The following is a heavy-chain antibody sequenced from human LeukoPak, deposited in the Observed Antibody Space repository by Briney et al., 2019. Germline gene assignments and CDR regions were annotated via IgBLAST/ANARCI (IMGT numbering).Heavy chain of an antibody. CDR1: GFTFSSYG. Sequence: GGSLRLSCAASGFTFSSYGMHWVRQAPGKGLEWVAVISYDGSTKYYVDSVKGRFTISRDNSKNTLYLQMNSLRAEDTAVYYCARDRSNYGDFYWGQGTLVTVSS. V-gene: IGHV3-30*03. J-gene: IGHJ4*02. CDR2: ISYDGSTK. D-gene: IGHD4-17*01. CDR3: ARDRSNYGDFY.